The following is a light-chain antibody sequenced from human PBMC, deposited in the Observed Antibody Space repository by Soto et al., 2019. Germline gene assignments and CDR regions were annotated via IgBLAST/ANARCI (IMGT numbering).Light chain of an antibody. J-gene: IGKJ1*01. V-gene: IGKV1-5*01. CDR2: DAS. Sequence: IQMTQSPSSLSAYGGARVSITCRASQSISNWLAWYQQKPGKAPKLLIYDASSLESGVPSRFSGSRSGTEFTLTISSLQPADFATYYCQQYNSFSRTFGQGTKVDI. CDR1: QSISNW. CDR3: QQYNSFSRT.